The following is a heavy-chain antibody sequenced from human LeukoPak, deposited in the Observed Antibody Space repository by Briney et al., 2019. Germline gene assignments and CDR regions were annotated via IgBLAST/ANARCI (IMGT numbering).Heavy chain of an antibody. V-gene: IGHV3-7*01. CDR1: GFTFSNYW. CDR2: IKQDRSEK. J-gene: IGHJ4*02. D-gene: IGHD3-9*01. CDR3: ARAPQWSVYYDILTPDY. Sequence: GGSLRLSCAASGFTFSNYWMSWVRQAPGKGLEWVANIKQDRSEKYYVDSVKGRFTISRDNAKNSLYLQMNSLRAEDTAVYYCARAPQWSVYYDILTPDYWGQGTLVTVSS.